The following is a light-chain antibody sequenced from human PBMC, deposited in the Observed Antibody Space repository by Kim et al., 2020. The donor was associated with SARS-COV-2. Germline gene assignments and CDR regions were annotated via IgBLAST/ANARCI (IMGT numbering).Light chain of an antibody. CDR3: QQYGSSPFT. Sequence: DIVLTQSPGTLSLSPGERATLSCRASQSVTSSHLAWYQQKPGQAPRLLIYGASSRATGIPDRYSGSGSGTDFTLTISRLEPEDFAVYYCQQYGSSPFTFGQGTKLEI. CDR2: GAS. CDR1: QSVTSSH. V-gene: IGKV3-20*01. J-gene: IGKJ2*01.